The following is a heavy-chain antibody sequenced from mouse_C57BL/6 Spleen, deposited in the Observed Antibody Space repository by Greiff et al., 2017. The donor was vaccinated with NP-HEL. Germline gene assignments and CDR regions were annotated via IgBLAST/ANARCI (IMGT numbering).Heavy chain of an antibody. J-gene: IGHJ1*03. Sequence: QVQLKQSGAELARPGASVKLSCKASGYTFTSYGISWVKQRTGQGLEWIGEIYPRSGNTYYNEKFKGKATLTADKSSSTAYMELRSLTSEDSAVYFCARRELGYFDVWGTGTTVTVSS. CDR3: ARRELGYFDV. D-gene: IGHD4-1*01. CDR1: GYTFTSYG. V-gene: IGHV1-81*01. CDR2: IYPRSGNT.